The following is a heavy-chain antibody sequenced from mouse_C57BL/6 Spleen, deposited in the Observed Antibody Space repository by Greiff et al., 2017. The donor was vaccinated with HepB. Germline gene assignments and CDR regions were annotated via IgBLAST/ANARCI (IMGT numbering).Heavy chain of an antibody. Sequence: QVQLKESGAELARPGASVKLSCKASGYTFTSYGISWVKQRTGQGLEWIGEIYPRSGNTYYNEKFKGKATLTADKSSSTAYMELRSLTSEDSAVYFCAREPELGHFDYWGQGTTLTVSS. D-gene: IGHD4-1*01. CDR3: AREPELGHFDY. CDR1: GYTFTSYG. V-gene: IGHV1-81*01. J-gene: IGHJ2*01. CDR2: IYPRSGNT.